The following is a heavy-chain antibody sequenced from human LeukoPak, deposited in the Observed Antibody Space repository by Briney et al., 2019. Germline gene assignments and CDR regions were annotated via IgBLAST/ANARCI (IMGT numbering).Heavy chain of an antibody. CDR2: INPSTGGT. J-gene: IGHJ4*02. CDR3: ARGDSDYDRPGY. D-gene: IGHD5-12*01. CDR1: GYTFTAYY. Sequence: ASVKVSCXASGYTFTAYYMHWVRQAPGQGLEWMGWINPSTGGTNYAQKFQGRVTMTRDTSISTAYMELSRLKSDDTAVYYCARGDSDYDRPGYWGQGTLVTVSS. V-gene: IGHV1-2*02.